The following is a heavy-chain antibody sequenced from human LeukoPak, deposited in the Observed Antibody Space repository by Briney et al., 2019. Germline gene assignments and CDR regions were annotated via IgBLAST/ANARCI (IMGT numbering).Heavy chain of an antibody. CDR3: AKGGYCSSTSCYFGPNYGMDV. D-gene: IGHD2-2*01. J-gene: IGHJ6*04. V-gene: IGHV3-23*01. CDR2: ISGSGGST. CDR1: GFTFSSYA. Sequence: PGGSLRLSCAAYGFTFSSYAMSWVRQAPGKGLEWVSAISGSGGSTYYADSVKGRFTISRDNSKNTLYLQMNSLRAEDTAVYYCAKGGYCSSTSCYFGPNYGMDVWGKGTTVTVSS.